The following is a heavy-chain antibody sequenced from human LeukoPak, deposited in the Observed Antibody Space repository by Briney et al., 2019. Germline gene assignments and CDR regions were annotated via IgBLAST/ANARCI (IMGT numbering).Heavy chain of an antibody. D-gene: IGHD3-22*01. CDR2: VRGNAGTT. CDR1: GFTFSDYY. V-gene: IGHV3-23*01. CDR3: AKGHGDASGYYYFDA. Sequence: PGGSLRLSCAASGFTFSDYYMSWIRQAPGKGLEWVSAVRGNAGTTYYADSVKGRFTIFRDNHKNMLYLQMNSLRVEDTAIYYCAKGHGDASGYYYFDAWGQGTLVTVST. J-gene: IGHJ4*02.